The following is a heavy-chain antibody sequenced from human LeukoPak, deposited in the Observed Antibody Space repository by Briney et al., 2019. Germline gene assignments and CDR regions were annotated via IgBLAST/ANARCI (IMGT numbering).Heavy chain of an antibody. CDR3: AKNRYSLDY. V-gene: IGHV3-30*02. Sequence: GGSLRLSCAASGITFSSYGMHWVRQAPGKGLEWVAFIRFDGSNRDYGDSVKGRFTISRDNPKNTLYLQMNSLRAEDTAVYYCAKNRYSLDYWGQGTLVTVSS. D-gene: IGHD2-15*01. CDR1: GITFSSYG. CDR2: IRFDGSNR. J-gene: IGHJ4*02.